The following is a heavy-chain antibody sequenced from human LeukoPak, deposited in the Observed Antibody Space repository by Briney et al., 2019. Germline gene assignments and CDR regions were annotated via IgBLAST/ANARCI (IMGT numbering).Heavy chain of an antibody. CDR2: IYHSGST. J-gene: IGHJ4*02. V-gene: IGHV4-38-2*02. Sequence: SETLSLTCTVSGYSISSGYYWGWIRQPPGKGLEWIGSIYHSGSTYYNPSLKSRVTISVDTSKNQFSLKLSSVTAADTAVYYCARDPGAITMIVVVNGFDYWGQGTLVTVSS. CDR3: ARDPGAITMIVVVNGFDY. CDR1: GYSISSGYY. D-gene: IGHD3-22*01.